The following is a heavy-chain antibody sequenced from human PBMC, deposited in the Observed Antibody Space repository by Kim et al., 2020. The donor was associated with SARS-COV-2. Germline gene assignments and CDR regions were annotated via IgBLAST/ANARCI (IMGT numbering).Heavy chain of an antibody. D-gene: IGHD3-3*01. J-gene: IGHJ6*02. Sequence: NYAQKFQGRVTITADESTSTAYMELSSLRSEDTAVYYCARRSDYYYGMDVWGQGTTVTVSS. V-gene: IGHV1-69*01. CDR3: ARRSDYYYGMDV.